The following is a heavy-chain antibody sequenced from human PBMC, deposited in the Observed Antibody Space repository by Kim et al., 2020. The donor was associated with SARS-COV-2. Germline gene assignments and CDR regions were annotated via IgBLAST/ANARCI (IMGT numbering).Heavy chain of an antibody. CDR3: ARGDSSGYSGNWFDP. V-gene: IGHV1-3*01. J-gene: IGHJ5*02. Sequence: ASVKVSCKASGYTFTSYAMHWVRQAPGQRLEWMGWINAGNGNTKYSQKFQGRVTITRDTSASTAYMELSSLRSEDTAVYYCARGDSSGYSGNWFDPWGQGTLVTVSS. CDR1: GYTFTSYA. CDR2: INAGNGNT. D-gene: IGHD3-22*01.